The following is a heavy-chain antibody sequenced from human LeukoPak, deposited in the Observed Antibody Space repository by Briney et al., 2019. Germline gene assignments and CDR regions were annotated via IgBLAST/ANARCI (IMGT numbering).Heavy chain of an antibody. CDR1: GFTFSSYA. CDR3: AKDKSFSGYSVY. J-gene: IGHJ4*02. CDR2: ISGGGGTT. V-gene: IGHV3-23*01. Sequence: PGGSLRLSCAASGFTFSSYAMSWVRQAPGKGLERVSAISGGGGTTYYADSVKGRFTISRDNSKNTLYLQVNSLRAEDTAVYYCAKDKSFSGYSVYWGQGTLVTVSS. D-gene: IGHD1-26*01.